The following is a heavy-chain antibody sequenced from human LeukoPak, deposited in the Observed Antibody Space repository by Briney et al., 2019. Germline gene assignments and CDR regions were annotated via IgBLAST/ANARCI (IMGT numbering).Heavy chain of an antibody. CDR2: ISSSSSYI. V-gene: IGHV3-21*01. CDR3: ASGFPHRDYYDSSGYYLFDY. J-gene: IGHJ4*02. Sequence: PGGSLRLSCAASGFTSSSYSMNWVRQAPGKGLEWVSSISSSSSYIYYADSVKGRFTISRDNAKNSPYLQMNSLRAEDTAVYYCASGFPHRDYYDSSGYYLFDYWGQGTLVTVSS. CDR1: GFTSSSYS. D-gene: IGHD3-22*01.